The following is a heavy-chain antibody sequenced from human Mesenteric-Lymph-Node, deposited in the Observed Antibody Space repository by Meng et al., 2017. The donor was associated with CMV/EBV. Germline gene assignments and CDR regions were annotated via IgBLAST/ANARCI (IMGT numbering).Heavy chain of an antibody. CDR3: ARSWWELLEVLALEN. CDR2: INPNSGGT. V-gene: IGHV1-2*02. CDR1: GYTFTGYY. D-gene: IGHD1-26*01. J-gene: IGHJ4*02. Sequence: ASVKVSCKASGYTFTGYYMHWVRQAPGQGLEWMGWINPNSGGTNYAQKFQGRVTMTRDTSISTAYMELSRLRSDDTAVYYCARSWWELLEVLALENWGQGTLVTVSS.